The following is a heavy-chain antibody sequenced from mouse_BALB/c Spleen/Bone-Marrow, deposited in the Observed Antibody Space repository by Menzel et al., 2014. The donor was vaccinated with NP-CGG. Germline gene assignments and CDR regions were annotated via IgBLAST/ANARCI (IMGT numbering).Heavy chain of an antibody. D-gene: IGHD1-1*01. CDR1: GFDFSRYW. J-gene: IGHJ3*01. CDR2: INPGSSTI. Sequence: EVQLQQSGGGLVQPGGSLKLSCAASGFDFSRYWMSWVRQAPGKGLEWIGEINPGSSTINYTPSLKDKFIISRDNAKNTLYLQMSKVRSEDTALYYCSRLYYYGNFAYWGQGTLVTVSA. V-gene: IGHV4-1*02. CDR3: SRLYYYGNFAY.